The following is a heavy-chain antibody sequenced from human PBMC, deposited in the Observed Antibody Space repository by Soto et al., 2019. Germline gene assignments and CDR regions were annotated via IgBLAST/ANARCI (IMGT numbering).Heavy chain of an antibody. CDR3: ARAQRVLTRSDFQS. CDR2: IYDSGST. Sequence: SENLSLTCGVSGGFISSTSYSWVWIRQSPGKGLEWIGTIYDSGSTHYNPSLKSRVSISVDTSKNQFSLNLTSVTAADTAVYYCARAQRVLTRSDFQSWGQGLPVSVFS. J-gene: IGHJ4*02. D-gene: IGHD3-10*01. CDR1: GGFISSTSYS. V-gene: IGHV4-39*07.